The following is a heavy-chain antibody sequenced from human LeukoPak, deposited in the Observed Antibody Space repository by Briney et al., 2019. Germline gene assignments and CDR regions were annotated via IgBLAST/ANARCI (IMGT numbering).Heavy chain of an antibody. CDR2: ISGSGGST. CDR1: GFTFSSYA. Sequence: PGGSLRPSCAASGFTFSSYAMSWVRQAPGKGLEWVSAISGSGGSTYYADSVKGRFTISRDNSKNTLYLQMNSLRAEDTAVYYCAKEKYYYDSSGVFDYWGQGTLVTVSS. CDR3: AKEKYYYDSSGVFDY. J-gene: IGHJ4*02. D-gene: IGHD3-22*01. V-gene: IGHV3-23*01.